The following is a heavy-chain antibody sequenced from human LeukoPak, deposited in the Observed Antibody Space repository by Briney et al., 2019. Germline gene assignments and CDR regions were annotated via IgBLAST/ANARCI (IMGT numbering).Heavy chain of an antibody. CDR2: VYYNGST. CDR1: GGSISSTSYF. Sequence: SETLSLTCTVSGGSISSTSYFWGWIRQPPMKGLEWIGSVYYNGSTYFIPSLKSRATISLDTSKNQFSLKLRSVTAADTAVHFCARRGLVEPSSKSHYYYQVDVWGKGTTVTVSS. V-gene: IGHV4-39*01. D-gene: IGHD2-2*01. CDR3: ARRGLVEPSSKSHYYYQVDV. J-gene: IGHJ6*03.